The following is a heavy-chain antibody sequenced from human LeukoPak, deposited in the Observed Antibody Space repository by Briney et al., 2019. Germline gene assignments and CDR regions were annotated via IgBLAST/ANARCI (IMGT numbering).Heavy chain of an antibody. V-gene: IGHV4-34*01. CDR3: ARGGGSSWYRGGGYYFDY. J-gene: IGHJ4*02. D-gene: IGHD6-13*01. CDR2: INHSGST. Sequence: SETLSLTCAVYGGSFRGYYWSWIRQPPGKGLEWVGEINHSGSTNYNPSLKSRVTISVDTSKNQFSLKLSSVTAADTAVYYCARGGGSSWYRGGGYYFDYWGQGTLVTVSS. CDR1: GGSFRGYY.